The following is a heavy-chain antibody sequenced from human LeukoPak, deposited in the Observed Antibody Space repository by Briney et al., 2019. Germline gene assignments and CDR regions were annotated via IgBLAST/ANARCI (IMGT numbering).Heavy chain of an antibody. CDR2: FIPIFGTA. V-gene: IGHV1-69*06. CDR1: GGTFSSYA. J-gene: IGHJ4*02. CDR3: AHGSPYYYDSSGYPVSSCDY. D-gene: IGHD3-22*01. Sequence: SVKVSCKASGGTFSSYAISWVRQAPGQGLEWMGMFIPIFGTANYAQEFQGRVTITADKSTTTAYMELSSLRSEDTAVYYCAHGSPYYYDSSGYPVSSCDYWGQGTLVTVSS.